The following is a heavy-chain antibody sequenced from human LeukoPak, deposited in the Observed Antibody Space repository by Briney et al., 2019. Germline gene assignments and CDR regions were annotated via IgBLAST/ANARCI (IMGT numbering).Heavy chain of an antibody. V-gene: IGHV3-7*01. D-gene: IGHD2-8*01. CDR3: AKGGRGNGEVY. CDR2: IKQDGGEK. CDR1: GFTFSSYW. Sequence: PGGSLRLSCAVSGFTFSSYWMNWVRQAPGKGLEWVANIKQDGGEKNYVDSVKGRFTISRDNAKSSLFLQMNDLRAEDTAVYYCAKGGRGNGEVYWGQGTLVTVSS. J-gene: IGHJ4*02.